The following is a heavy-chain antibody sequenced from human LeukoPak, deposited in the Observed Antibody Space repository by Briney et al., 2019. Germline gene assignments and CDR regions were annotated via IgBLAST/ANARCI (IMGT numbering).Heavy chain of an antibody. D-gene: IGHD3-10*01. CDR1: GGSFSGYY. CDR3: ARGRFLRLVWRLVLRGGPPKGHFDY. V-gene: IGHV4-34*01. CDR2: INHSGST. J-gene: IGHJ4*02. Sequence: SETLSLTCAVYGGSFSGYYWSWIRQPPGKGLEWIGEINHSGSTNYNPSLKSRVTISVDTSKNQFSLKLSSVTAADTAVYYCARGRFLRLVWRLVLRGGPPKGHFDYWGQGTLVTVSS.